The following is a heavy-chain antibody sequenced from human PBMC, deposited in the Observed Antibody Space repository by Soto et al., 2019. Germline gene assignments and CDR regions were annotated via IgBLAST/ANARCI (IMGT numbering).Heavy chain of an antibody. Sequence: GGSLRLSCAASGFTFSSYAMSWVRQAPGKGLEWVSAISGSGGSTYYADSVKGRFTISRDNSKNTLYLQMNSLRAEDTAVYYCASPRGTPNYYYYGMDVWGQGTTVTVFS. J-gene: IGHJ6*02. CDR3: ASPRGTPNYYYYGMDV. D-gene: IGHD1-1*01. CDR2: ISGSGGST. V-gene: IGHV3-23*01. CDR1: GFTFSSYA.